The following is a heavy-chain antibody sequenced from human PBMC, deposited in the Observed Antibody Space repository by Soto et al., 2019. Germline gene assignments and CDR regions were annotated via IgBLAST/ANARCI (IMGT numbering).Heavy chain of an antibody. CDR3: ARGVYDFWSGPPKGLDY. D-gene: IGHD3-3*01. V-gene: IGHV3-73*02. Sequence: EVQLVESGGGLVQPGGSLKLSCAASGFTFSGSTLHWVRQASGKGLEWVGHIRSKPNSYATSYAVSVKGRFTISRDDSRNTAYLQMNSLKTEDTAVYYCARGVYDFWSGPPKGLDYWSQGTVVTVSS. CDR1: GFTFSGST. CDR2: IRSKPNSYAT. J-gene: IGHJ4*02.